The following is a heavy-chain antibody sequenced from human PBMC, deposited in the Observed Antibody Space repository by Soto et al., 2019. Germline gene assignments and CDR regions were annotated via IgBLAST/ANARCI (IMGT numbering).Heavy chain of an antibody. V-gene: IGHV3-48*03. Sequence: EVQLVESGGGLVQPGGSLRLSCAASGFTFSSYEMNWVRQAPGKGLEWVSYISSSGSTIYYADSVKGRFTISRDNAKNSLYLQMNSLRAEDTAVYYCARGPEALGEQLVLGGWFDPWGQGTLVTVSS. D-gene: IGHD6-6*01. CDR1: GFTFSSYE. CDR3: ARGPEALGEQLVLGGWFDP. J-gene: IGHJ5*02. CDR2: ISSSGSTI.